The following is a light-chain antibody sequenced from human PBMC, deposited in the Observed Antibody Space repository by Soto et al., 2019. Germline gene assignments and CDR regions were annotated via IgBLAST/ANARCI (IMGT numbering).Light chain of an antibody. CDR1: SSDVGSYNL. Sequence: QSALTQPASVSGSPGQPITISCTGTSSDVGSYNLVSWYQQHPGKAPKLMIYEGDKRPSGVSNRFSASKSGNTASLTISGLHTEDEADYYCCSYAASRTYVFGTGTKLTVL. V-gene: IGLV2-23*01. CDR2: EGD. J-gene: IGLJ1*01. CDR3: CSYAASRTYV.